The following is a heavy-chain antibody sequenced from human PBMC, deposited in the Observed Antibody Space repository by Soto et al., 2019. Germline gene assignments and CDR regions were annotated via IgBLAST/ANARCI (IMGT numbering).Heavy chain of an antibody. D-gene: IGHD6-19*01. CDR2: IVSSSTYT. Sequence: QVQLVESGGGLVKPGGSLRLSCAASGFTFSDDYMSWMRQAPGKGLEWVSYIVSSSTYTKYADSVKGRFTISRDNAKNSLFLEMNSLRPEDTAVSYCARLRASGWYMGGYLDSWGQGTLVTVSS. CDR1: GFTFSDDY. J-gene: IGHJ4*02. V-gene: IGHV3-11*06. CDR3: ARLRASGWYMGGYLDS.